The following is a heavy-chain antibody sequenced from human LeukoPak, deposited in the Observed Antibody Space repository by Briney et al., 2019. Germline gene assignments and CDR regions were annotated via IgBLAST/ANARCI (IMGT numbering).Heavy chain of an antibody. D-gene: IGHD1-26*01. V-gene: IGHV3-11*04. Sequence: PGGSLRLSCAASGFTFSDYYMSWIRQAPGKGLEWVSYIGRSGSTIYYADSVKGRFTISRDNAKNSLYLQMNSLRAEDTAVYYCASCGSYGLVYFDYWGQGTLVTVSS. CDR3: ASCGSYGLVYFDY. J-gene: IGHJ4*02. CDR1: GFTFSDYY. CDR2: IGRSGSTI.